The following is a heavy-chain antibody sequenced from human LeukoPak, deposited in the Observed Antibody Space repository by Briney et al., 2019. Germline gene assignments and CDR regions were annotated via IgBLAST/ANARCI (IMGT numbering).Heavy chain of an antibody. Sequence: GASVKVSCKASGYAFTIYGISWVRQAPGQGLEWMGWISAYNGNTNYAQTLQGRVTMTTDTSTSTAYMELRSLRSGDTAVYYCARALVMGSGSSLGYWGQGTLVTVSS. J-gene: IGHJ4*02. CDR3: ARALVMGSGSSLGY. V-gene: IGHV1-18*01. CDR2: ISAYNGNT. D-gene: IGHD3-10*01. CDR1: GYAFTIYG.